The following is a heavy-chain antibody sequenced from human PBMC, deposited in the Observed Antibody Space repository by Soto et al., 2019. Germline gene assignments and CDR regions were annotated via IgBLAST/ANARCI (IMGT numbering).Heavy chain of an antibody. V-gene: IGHV3-21*05. Sequence: GGSLRLSCAASGFIFRSYAMHWVRQAPGKGLEWVSYISTRSTYTNYADSVKGRFTISRDNTKNSLYLQMDSLRVEDTAVYYCARDLAWKRGKVGRYYYGMDVWGQGTTVTVSS. D-gene: IGHD1-1*01. CDR1: GFIFRSYA. CDR2: ISTRSTYT. J-gene: IGHJ6*02. CDR3: ARDLAWKRGKVGRYYYGMDV.